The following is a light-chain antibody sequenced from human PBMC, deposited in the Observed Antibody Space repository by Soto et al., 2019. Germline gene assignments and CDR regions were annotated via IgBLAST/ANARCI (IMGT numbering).Light chain of an antibody. CDR1: QSISTW. V-gene: IGKV1-5*01. Sequence: DLQMTQSSSTLSASVGDRVTITCRASQSISTWLAWYQQKPGKAPKLLIYDASSLDSGVPSRFSGSGSGTEFTLTVSSLQPDDFATYYCQQYKSYSQTFGQGTKVEIK. CDR3: QQYKSYSQT. CDR2: DAS. J-gene: IGKJ1*01.